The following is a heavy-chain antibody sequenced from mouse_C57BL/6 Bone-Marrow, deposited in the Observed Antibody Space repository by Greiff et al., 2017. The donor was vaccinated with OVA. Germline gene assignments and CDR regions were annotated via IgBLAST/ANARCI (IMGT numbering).Heavy chain of an antibody. J-gene: IGHJ1*03. CDR2: INPSNGGT. CDR1: GYTFTSYW. CDR3: ARSDPFYYYGYWYFDV. V-gene: IGHV1-53*01. Sequence: QVQLQQPGTELVKPGASVKLSCKASGYTFTSYWMHWVKQRPGQGLEWIGNINPSNGGTNYNEKFKSKATLTVDKSSSTAYMQLSSLTSEDSAVYYCARSDPFYYYGYWYFDVWGTGTTVTVSS. D-gene: IGHD1-1*01.